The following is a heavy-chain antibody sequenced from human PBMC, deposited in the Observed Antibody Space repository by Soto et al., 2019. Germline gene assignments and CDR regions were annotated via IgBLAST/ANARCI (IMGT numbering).Heavy chain of an antibody. Sequence: EVHLLESGGDLVQPGGSLRLSCIASGLTFSTYAMSWVRQAPGKGLEWVSTIAGSGTGGRTYYADSGKGRFTIYSDNSKHTVYLQNNILRGYVTAVDYSAKSPAGREGDDSECYRMDVWGPQPTVIVSS. CDR1: GLTFSTYA. V-gene: IGHV3-23*01. J-gene: IGHJ6*01. CDR3: AKSPAGREGDDSECYRMDV. CDR2: GSGTGGRT. D-gene: IGHD5-12*01.